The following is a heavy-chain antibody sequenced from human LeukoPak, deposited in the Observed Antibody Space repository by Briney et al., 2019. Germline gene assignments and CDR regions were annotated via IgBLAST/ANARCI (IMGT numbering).Heavy chain of an antibody. CDR1: GFTFSNYW. V-gene: IGHV3-74*01. CDR2: LNSDGSST. J-gene: IGHJ4*02. CDR3: ARSRYDYIWGIDY. D-gene: IGHD3-16*01. Sequence: GGSLRLSCAASGFTFSNYWMHWVRQAPGKGLVWVSRLNSDGSSTNYADSVKGRFTISRDNAKNTLYLQMNSLRDEDTAVFSCARSRYDYIWGIDYWGQGTLVTISS.